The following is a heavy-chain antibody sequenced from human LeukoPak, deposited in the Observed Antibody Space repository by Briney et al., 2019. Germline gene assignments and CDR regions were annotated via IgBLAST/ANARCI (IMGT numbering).Heavy chain of an antibody. J-gene: IGHJ4*02. Sequence: GGSLRLSCAASGNYWMHWVRQAPGKGLVWVSHINSDGSWTSYADSVKGRFTISRDNSKNTLYLQMNSLRAEDTAVYYCARGPIFDYWGQGTLVTVSS. CDR3: ARGPIFDY. CDR1: GNYW. V-gene: IGHV3-74*01. CDR2: INSDGSWT.